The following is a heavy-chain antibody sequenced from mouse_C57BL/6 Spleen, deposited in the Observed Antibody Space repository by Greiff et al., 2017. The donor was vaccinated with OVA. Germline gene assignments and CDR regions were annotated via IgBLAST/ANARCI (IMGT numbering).Heavy chain of an antibody. CDR2: ISDGGSYT. V-gene: IGHV5-4*03. Sequence: EVKLVESGGGLVKPGGSLKLSCAASGFTFSSYAMSWVRQTPEKRLEWVATISDGGSYTYYPDNVKGRFTISRDNAKNHLYLQMSHLKSEDTAMYYCARGITTVVATDAMDYWGQGTSVTVSS. D-gene: IGHD1-1*01. J-gene: IGHJ4*01. CDR3: ARGITTVVATDAMDY. CDR1: GFTFSSYA.